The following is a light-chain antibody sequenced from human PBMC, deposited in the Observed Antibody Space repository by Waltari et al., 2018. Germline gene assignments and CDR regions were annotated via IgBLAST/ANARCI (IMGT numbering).Light chain of an antibody. CDR3: AAWDDSLIWV. J-gene: IGLJ3*02. CDR1: TSNIGSNT. V-gene: IGLV1-44*01. CDR2: TNN. Sequence: QSVLTQPPSASGTPVQRVTISCSGSTSNIGSNTVNWYRQLPGTAPKLLIYTNNQRPSGVPDRFSGSKSGTSASLAISGLQSEDEADYYCAAWDDSLIWVFGGGTKLTVL.